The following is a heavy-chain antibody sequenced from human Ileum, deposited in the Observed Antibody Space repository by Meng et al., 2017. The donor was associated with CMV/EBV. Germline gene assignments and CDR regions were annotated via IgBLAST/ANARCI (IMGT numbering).Heavy chain of an antibody. CDR2: VSSDGSTT. CDR1: GFTFSSYW. D-gene: IGHD3-3*01. J-gene: IGHJ4*02. V-gene: IGHV3-74*01. CDR3: AKTGCSDMSCYYFDS. Sequence: GESLKISCAASGFTFSSYWMHWVRQAPGKGLVWVSRVSSDGSTTSHADPVRGRFTISRDNSKNTLYLQMNSLRAEDTAVYYCAKTGCSDMSCYYFDSWGQGTLVTVSS.